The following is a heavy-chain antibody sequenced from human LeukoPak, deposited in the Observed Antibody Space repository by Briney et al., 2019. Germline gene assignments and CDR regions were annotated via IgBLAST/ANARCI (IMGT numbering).Heavy chain of an antibody. V-gene: IGHV3-64*01. J-gene: IGHJ4*02. CDR3: ARERLRDFWSGYYTGNDY. CDR1: GFTFSSYA. CDR2: ISSNGGST. D-gene: IGHD3-3*01. Sequence: GGSLRLSCAASGFTFSSYAMHWVRQAPGKGLEYVSVISSNGGSTDYANSVKGRFTISRDNSKNTLYLQMCSLRAEDMAVYYCARERLRDFWSGYYTGNDYWGQGTLVTVSS.